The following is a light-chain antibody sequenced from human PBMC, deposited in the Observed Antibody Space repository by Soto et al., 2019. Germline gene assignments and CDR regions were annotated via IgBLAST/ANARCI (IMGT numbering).Light chain of an antibody. V-gene: IGKV3-15*01. J-gene: IGKJ1*01. CDR3: QQYNNWHPDRT. Sequence: ETVMTQSPATLSVSPGDRAALSCRASQSVGSNLAWYQQIPGQAPRLLIYGASPRATSIPARFSGSGSGAQVTLTISRLQSADFAICFCQQYNNWHPDRTFGQGTKVEIK. CDR2: GAS. CDR1: QSVGSN.